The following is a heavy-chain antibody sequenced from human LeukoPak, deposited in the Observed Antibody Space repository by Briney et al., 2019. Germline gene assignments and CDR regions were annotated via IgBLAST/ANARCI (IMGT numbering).Heavy chain of an antibody. CDR3: ARWRWLLSEFDY. J-gene: IGHJ4*02. CDR2: IKEDGREK. V-gene: IGHV3-7*01. Sequence: GGSLRLSCAASGFTFSSHSMSWVRQAPGKGLEWVAYIKEDGREKDHVDSVKGRFTISRDNAKNSLYLQMNTLRADDTAVYYCARWRWLLSEFDYWGQGTLVTVSS. CDR1: GFTFSSHS. D-gene: IGHD2-21*02.